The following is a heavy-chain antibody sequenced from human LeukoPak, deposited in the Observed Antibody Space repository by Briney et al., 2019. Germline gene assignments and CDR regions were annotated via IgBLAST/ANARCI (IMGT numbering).Heavy chain of an antibody. Sequence: GGSLRLSCAASGFTFSDYYMSWVRQTPGKGLEWVSVIYSGGSTYYADSVKGRFTISRDNSKNTLYLQMNSLRAEDTAVYYCATLNSGWYYFDYWGQGTLVTVSS. D-gene: IGHD6-19*01. CDR2: IYSGGST. J-gene: IGHJ4*02. CDR1: GFTFSDYY. V-gene: IGHV3-53*01. CDR3: ATLNSGWYYFDY.